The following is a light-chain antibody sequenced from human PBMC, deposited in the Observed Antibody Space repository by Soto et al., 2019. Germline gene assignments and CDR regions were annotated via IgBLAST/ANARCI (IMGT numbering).Light chain of an antibody. CDR3: SSYAGNNHFV. CDR2: KVT. J-gene: IGLJ1*01. Sequence: QSVLTQPPSASGSPGQSVTISCTGTSSDVGSYNYVSWYQQHPGKAPKLMICKVTKRPSGVPDRFSGSKSGNTASLTVSGLQAEDEADYYCSSYAGNNHFVFGTGTKVTVL. V-gene: IGLV2-8*01. CDR1: SSDVGSYNY.